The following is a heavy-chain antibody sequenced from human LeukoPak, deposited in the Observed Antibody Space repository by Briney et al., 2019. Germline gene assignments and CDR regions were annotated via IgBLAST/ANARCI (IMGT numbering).Heavy chain of an antibody. CDR1: GFTFNSYS. CDR2: ISSSSSYI. CDR3: ARGTVAGKAPY. Sequence: GGSLRLSCAASGFTFNSYSMNWVRQAPGKGLEWVSSISSSSSYIYYADSVKGRFTISRDNAKNSLHLQMNSLRAEDTAVYYCARGTVAGKAPYWGQGTLVTVSS. D-gene: IGHD6-19*01. V-gene: IGHV3-21*01. J-gene: IGHJ4*02.